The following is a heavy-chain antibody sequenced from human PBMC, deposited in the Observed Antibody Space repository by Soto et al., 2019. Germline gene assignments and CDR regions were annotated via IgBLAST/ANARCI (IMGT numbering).Heavy chain of an antibody. D-gene: IGHD4-17*01. CDR3: AKDSLHDYAEYFQH. V-gene: IGHV3-9*01. J-gene: IGHJ1*01. CDR2: ISWNSGSI. Sequence: EVQLVESGGGLVQPGRSLRLSCAASGFTFDDYAMHWVRQAPGKCLEWVSGISWNSGSIGYADSVKGRFTISRDNAKNSLYLQMNSLRAEDTALYYCAKDSLHDYAEYFQHWGQGTLVTVSS. CDR1: GFTFDDYA.